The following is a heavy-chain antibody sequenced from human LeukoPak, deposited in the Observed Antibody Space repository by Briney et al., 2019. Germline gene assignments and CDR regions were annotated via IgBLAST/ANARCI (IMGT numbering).Heavy chain of an antibody. CDR1: GGSISSSSYY. V-gene: IGHV4-30-4*01. J-gene: IGHJ4*02. CDR2: IYYSGST. Sequence: SETLSLTCTVSGGSISSSSYYWSWIRQPPGKALEWIGYIYYSGSTYYNPSLKSRITISIDTSKSQFSLILSSVTAADTAVCFCARSRSGYDWDYWGQGTLVTVSS. D-gene: IGHD5-12*01. CDR3: ARSRSGYDWDY.